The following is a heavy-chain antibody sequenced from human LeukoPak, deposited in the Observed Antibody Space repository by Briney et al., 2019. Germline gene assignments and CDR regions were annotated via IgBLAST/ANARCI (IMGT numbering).Heavy chain of an antibody. CDR2: INSDGSST. V-gene: IGHV3-74*01. J-gene: IGHJ4*02. D-gene: IGHD5-18*01. Sequence: GGSLRLSCAASGFTFSSYWMHWVRQGPGKGLVWVSRINSDGSSTNYADSVRGRFTISRDNAENTLYLQMNSLRVEDTAVYYCARYSYGPGYFDYWGQGTLVTVSS. CDR1: GFTFSSYW. CDR3: ARYSYGPGYFDY.